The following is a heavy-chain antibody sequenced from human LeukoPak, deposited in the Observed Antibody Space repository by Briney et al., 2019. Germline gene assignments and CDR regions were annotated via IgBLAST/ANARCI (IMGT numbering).Heavy chain of an antibody. V-gene: IGHV5-51*01. D-gene: IGHD2-2*01. Sequence: GESLKISCKGSGYSFTSYWIGWVRQMPGKGLEWMGIIYPGDSDTRYSPSFQGQVTISADKSISTAYLQWSSLKASDTAMYYCARQPTRCSSTSCYSPSNNWFDPWGQGTLVTVSS. CDR3: ARQPTRCSSTSCYSPSNNWFDP. J-gene: IGHJ5*02. CDR1: GYSFTSYW. CDR2: IYPGDSDT.